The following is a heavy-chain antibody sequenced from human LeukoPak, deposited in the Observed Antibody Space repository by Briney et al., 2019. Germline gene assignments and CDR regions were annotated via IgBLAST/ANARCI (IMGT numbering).Heavy chain of an antibody. V-gene: IGHV4-34*01. CDR1: GGSFTDSY. CDR3: ARGPVRDDGLTGDSYYYGFDV. J-gene: IGHJ6*02. D-gene: IGHD3-9*01. CDR2: LHHSADT. Sequence: SETLSLTCAVYGGSFTDSYWSWIRKAPGKGLERIGRLHHSADTSYNPSLKSRVTISADTSKKQLSLKLTSVTAADTAVFYCARGPVRDDGLTGDSYYYGFDVWGQGTTVTVSS.